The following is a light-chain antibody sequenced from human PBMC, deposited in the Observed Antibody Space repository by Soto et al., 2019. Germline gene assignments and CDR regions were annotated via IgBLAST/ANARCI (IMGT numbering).Light chain of an antibody. Sequence: EIVLTQSPATLSVSQGERATLSCTASQSVNSDLAWYQQKPGQAPRLLIYAASTRATGIPPKFSGSGSGTEFTLTISSLQSEDFAAYYCQQYNNWPPITFGQGTRLGIK. CDR2: AAS. CDR3: QQYNNWPPIT. CDR1: QSVNSD. J-gene: IGKJ5*01. V-gene: IGKV3-15*01.